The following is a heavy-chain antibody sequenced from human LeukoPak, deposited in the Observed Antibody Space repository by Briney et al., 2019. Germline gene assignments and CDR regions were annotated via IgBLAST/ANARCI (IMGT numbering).Heavy chain of an antibody. CDR3: AKVQWEPPDH. D-gene: IGHD1-26*01. V-gene: IGHV3-53*01. CDR2: IYSGGST. J-gene: IGHJ4*02. Sequence: GGSLRLSCAVSGFTVSSNYMSWVRQAPGKGLEWVSVIYSGGSTYYADSVKGRLTISRDNSKNTLYLQMNSLRAEDTAVYYCAKVQWEPPDHWGQGTLVTVSS. CDR1: GFTVSSNY.